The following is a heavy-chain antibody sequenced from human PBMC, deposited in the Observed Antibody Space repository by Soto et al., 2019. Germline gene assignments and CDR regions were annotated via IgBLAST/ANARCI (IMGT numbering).Heavy chain of an antibody. J-gene: IGHJ5*02. CDR2: ISYSGST. CDR1: GGSISNYY. CDR3: ARDLKEYCSDGKCNWFDP. V-gene: IGHV4-59*01. D-gene: IGHD2-15*01. Sequence: SETLSLTCTVSGGSISNYYWSWIRQPPGKGLEWIGYISYSGSTNYNPSLKSRVTISFDASKNEISLQVRSATAADAAVYYCARDLKEYCSDGKCNWFDPWGQGTLVTSPQ.